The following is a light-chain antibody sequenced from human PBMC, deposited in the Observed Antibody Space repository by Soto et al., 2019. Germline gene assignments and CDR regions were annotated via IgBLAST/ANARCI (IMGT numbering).Light chain of an antibody. J-gene: IGKJ1*01. Sequence: EIVMTQSPATLSVSPGGRATLSCRASQSISDTLAWYQQKPGQAPRLLIHGASTRATGIPARFSGSVSGTDFTLTISSLEPEDFAVYYCQQRLMTFGQGTKVEIK. CDR3: QQRLMT. CDR1: QSISDT. CDR2: GAS. V-gene: IGKV3D-15*01.